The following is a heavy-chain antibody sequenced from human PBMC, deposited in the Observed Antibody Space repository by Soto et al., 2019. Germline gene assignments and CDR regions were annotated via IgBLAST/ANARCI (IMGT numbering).Heavy chain of an antibody. J-gene: IGHJ4*02. Sequence: QVQLVESGGGVVQPGKSLRLSCAASGFSFSSYGMHXXXXXXXXXXEWVAVIWYDGSKNYYADSVKGRFTISRDNSKXXXXXXXXXXXXXXXXXXXXXXXXXXXXXXIDYWGQGTLVTVSS. CDR2: IWYDGSKN. CDR3: XXXXXXXXXXIDY. V-gene: IGHV3-33*01. CDR1: GFSFSSYG.